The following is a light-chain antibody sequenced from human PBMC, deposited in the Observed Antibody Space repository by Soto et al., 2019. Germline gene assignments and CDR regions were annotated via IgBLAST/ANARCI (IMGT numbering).Light chain of an antibody. CDR3: QQYSSYWT. Sequence: DIQMTQSPSTLSASVGDRVTITCRASQSISRGLAWYQQKPGKAPKLLIHDATSLESGVPSRFSGSGSGTEFTLTIRSLQPDDFANYYCQQYSSYWTFAQGTKVEIK. CDR1: QSISRG. CDR2: DAT. V-gene: IGKV1-5*01. J-gene: IGKJ1*01.